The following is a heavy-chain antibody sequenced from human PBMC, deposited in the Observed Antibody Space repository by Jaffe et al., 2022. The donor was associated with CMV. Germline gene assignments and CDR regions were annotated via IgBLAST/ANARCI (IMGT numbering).Heavy chain of an antibody. CDR2: ISSSSSYI. V-gene: IGHV3-21*01. D-gene: IGHD3-16*01. Sequence: EVQLVESGGGLVKPGGSLRLSCAASGFTFSSYSMNWVRQAPGKGLEWVSSISSSSSYIYYADSVKGRFTISRDNAKNSLYLQMNSLRAEDTAVYYCARGGDYVWGENYMDVWGKGTTVTVSS. CDR3: ARGGDYVWGENYMDV. CDR1: GFTFSSYS. J-gene: IGHJ6*03.